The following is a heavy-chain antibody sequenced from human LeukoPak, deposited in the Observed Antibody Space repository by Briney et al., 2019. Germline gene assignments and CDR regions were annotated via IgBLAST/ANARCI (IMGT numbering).Heavy chain of an antibody. CDR2: FDPEDGEA. V-gene: IGHV1-24*01. D-gene: IGHD2-2*01. CDR3: ARDWRGYCSSTSCPMDAFDI. Sequence: ASVKVSCKVSGYTLTELSMHWVRQAPGKGLEWMGGFDPEDGEAIYAQKFQGRVTMTEDTSTDTAYMKLSSLRSEDTAVYYCARDWRGYCSSTSCPMDAFDIWGQGTMVTVSS. CDR1: GYTLTELS. J-gene: IGHJ3*02.